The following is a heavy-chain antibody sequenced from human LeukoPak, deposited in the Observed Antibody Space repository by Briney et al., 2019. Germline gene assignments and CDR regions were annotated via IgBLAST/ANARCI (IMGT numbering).Heavy chain of an antibody. CDR2: IIPHVGSP. D-gene: IGHD6-13*01. CDR1: GYSFNSQG. V-gene: IGHV1-69*13. J-gene: IGHJ6*04. Sequence: SVKVSCKASGYSFNSQGMNWVRQAPGQGLQWLGGIIPHVGSPRYTERLQDRITITADESTTTAYLELSSLRSEDTAVYYCARDGIGGSSWYWLDVWGKGTTVTVSS. CDR3: ARDGIGGSSWYWLDV.